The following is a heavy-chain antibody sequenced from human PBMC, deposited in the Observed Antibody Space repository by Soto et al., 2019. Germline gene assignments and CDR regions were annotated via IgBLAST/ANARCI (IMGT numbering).Heavy chain of an antibody. CDR3: ARSNYYDSPVAYYYYGMDV. CDR1: GGSISSGGCY. CDR2: IYYSGST. J-gene: IGHJ6*02. D-gene: IGHD3-22*01. V-gene: IGHV4-30-4*01. Sequence: PSVTLSVTCTVAGGSISSGGCYWTWIRQPPGKGLEWIGYIYYSGSTNYNPSLSSRVTISVDTSKNQFSLKLSSVTAADTAVYYCARSNYYDSPVAYYYYGMDVWGQGTTVTVSS.